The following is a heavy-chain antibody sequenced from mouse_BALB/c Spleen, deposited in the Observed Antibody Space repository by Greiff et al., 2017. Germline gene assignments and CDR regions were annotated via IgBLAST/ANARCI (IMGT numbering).Heavy chain of an antibody. CDR2: ISDGGSYT. Sequence: EVKLMESGGGLVKPGGSLKLSCAASGFTFSDYYMYWVRQTPEKRPEWVATISDGGSYTYYPDSVKGRFTISRDNAKNNLYLQMSSLKSEDTAMYYCARDRYDAMDDWGQGTSVTVSS. D-gene: IGHD2-14*01. J-gene: IGHJ4*01. CDR3: ARDRYDAMDD. V-gene: IGHV5-4*02. CDR1: GFTFSDYY.